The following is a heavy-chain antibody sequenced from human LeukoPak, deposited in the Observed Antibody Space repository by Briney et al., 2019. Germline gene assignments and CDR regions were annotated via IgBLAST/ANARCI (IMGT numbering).Heavy chain of an antibody. CDR2: ISGCCGST. CDR1: GFTFSNYA. CDR3: AKVVVHDTGGYYYLGHGAFVM. D-gene: IGHD3-22*01. J-gene: IGHJ3*02. V-gene: IGHV3-23*01. Sequence: PGGSLRLSCAASGFTFSNYAMSWVRQAPGRGLEWVSVISGCCGSTYYADTVKGRFTISRDNSNNTLYLQLYSLRDEDTAVYYCAKVVVHDTGGYYYLGHGAFVMWGQGTMVTVSS.